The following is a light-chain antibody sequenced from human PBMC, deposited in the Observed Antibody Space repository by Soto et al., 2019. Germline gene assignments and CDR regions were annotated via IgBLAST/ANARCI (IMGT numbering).Light chain of an antibody. CDR1: SSDIGDYDY. Sequence: QSALTQPASVSGSPGQSITISCTGTSSDIGDYDYVSWYQHLPGKAPKLLIFDVTHRPSGVSDRFSGSKSGNTASLTISGVRPEDEADYYCAAWDDSLSGAVFGGGTQLTVL. CDR3: AAWDDSLSGAV. V-gene: IGLV2-14*01. CDR2: DVT. J-gene: IGLJ7*01.